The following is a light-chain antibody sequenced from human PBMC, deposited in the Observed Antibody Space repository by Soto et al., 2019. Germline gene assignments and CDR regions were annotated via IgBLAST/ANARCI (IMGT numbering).Light chain of an antibody. J-gene: IGKJ2*01. Sequence: EIVLTQSPGTLSLSPGERATLSCRASQSVDSTYLAWYQQKPGQAPRLLIYAASSRAAGIPDRFSSSGSGTHLTLTIRSLQPQDFAVYYCQQYDTSPPLYTFGQGTKLEIK. V-gene: IGKV3-20*01. CDR1: QSVDSTY. CDR3: QQYDTSPPLYT. CDR2: AAS.